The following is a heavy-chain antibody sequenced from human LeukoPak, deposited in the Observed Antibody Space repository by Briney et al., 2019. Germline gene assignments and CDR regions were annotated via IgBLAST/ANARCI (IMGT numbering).Heavy chain of an antibody. CDR1: GYTFTGYY. CDR2: INPNSGGT. CDR3: ARAEGIAIFGVAPIDY. D-gene: IGHD3-3*01. J-gene: IGHJ4*02. Sequence: ASVKVSCKASGYTFTGYYMHWVRQAPGRGLEWMGWINPNSGGTNYAQKFQGRVTMTRDTSISTAYMELSRLRSDDTAVYYCARAEGIAIFGVAPIDYWGQGTLVTVSS. V-gene: IGHV1-2*02.